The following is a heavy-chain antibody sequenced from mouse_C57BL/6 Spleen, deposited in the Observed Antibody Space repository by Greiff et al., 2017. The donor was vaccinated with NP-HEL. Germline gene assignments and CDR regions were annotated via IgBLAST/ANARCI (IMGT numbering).Heavy chain of an antibody. CDR2: IYPRSGNT. J-gene: IGHJ4*01. Sequence: QVQLQQSGAELARPGASVKLSCKASGYTFTSYGISWVKQRTGQGLEWIGEIYPRSGNTYYNEKFKGKATLTADKSSSTAYMELRSLTSEDSAVYFCARREEIRTTVPYYYAMDYWGQGTSVTVSS. D-gene: IGHD1-1*01. V-gene: IGHV1-81*01. CDR3: ARREEIRTTVPYYYAMDY. CDR1: GYTFTSYG.